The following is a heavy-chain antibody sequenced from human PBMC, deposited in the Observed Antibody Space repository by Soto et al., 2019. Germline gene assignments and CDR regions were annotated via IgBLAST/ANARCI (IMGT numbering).Heavy chain of an antibody. J-gene: IGHJ4*02. V-gene: IGHV3-53*01. D-gene: IGHD3-3*01. Sequence: PGGSLRLSCAASGFTVSSNYMSWVRQAPGKGLEWVSVIYSGGSTYYTDSVKGRFTVSRDNSKNTLYLQMNSLRAEDTAVYYCSRAPPLYDFWSGYYYWGQGTLVTVSS. CDR1: GFTVSSNY. CDR2: IYSGGST. CDR3: SRAPPLYDFWSGYYY.